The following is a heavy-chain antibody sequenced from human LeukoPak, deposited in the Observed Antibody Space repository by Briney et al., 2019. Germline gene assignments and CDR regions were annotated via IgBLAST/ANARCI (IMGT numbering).Heavy chain of an antibody. CDR2: IRNKANSYTT. V-gene: IGHV3-72*01. CDR3: ARGGSSSSWYPFDY. Sequence: PGGSLRLSCAASGFTFSDHYMDWVRQAPGKGLKWVGRIRNKANSYTTVYAASVKGRFTISRDDSKNSLYLQMNSLKTEDTAVYYCARGGSSSSWYPFDYWGQGTLVTVSS. D-gene: IGHD6-13*01. CDR1: GFTFSDHY. J-gene: IGHJ4*02.